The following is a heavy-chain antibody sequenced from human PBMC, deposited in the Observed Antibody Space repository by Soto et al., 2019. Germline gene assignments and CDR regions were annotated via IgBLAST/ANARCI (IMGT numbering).Heavy chain of an antibody. CDR1: GGTFSSYA. Sequence: ASVKVSCKASGGTFSSYAISWVRQAPGQGLEWMGGIIPIFGTANYAQKFQGRVTITADESTSTAYMELSSLRSEDTAVYYCARARITMVRGVIMDYYYGMDVWGHGTTVTVSS. CDR3: ARARITMVRGVIMDYYYGMDV. D-gene: IGHD3-10*01. V-gene: IGHV1-69*13. J-gene: IGHJ6*02. CDR2: IIPIFGTA.